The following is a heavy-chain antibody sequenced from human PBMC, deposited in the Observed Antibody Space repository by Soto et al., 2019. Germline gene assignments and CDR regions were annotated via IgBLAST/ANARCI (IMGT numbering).Heavy chain of an antibody. J-gene: IGHJ4*02. CDR3: ARAREGYSSGWYLVY. CDR2: LSYDGSNR. D-gene: IGHD6-19*01. Sequence: QVQLVESGGGVVQPGRSLRLSCAASGFTFRNYAMHCVRQAPGKGLEWVAVLSYDGSNRYYTHSVKGRFTISRDNSKNTLYLQMNNLRAEDTAVYYCARAREGYSSGWYLVYWGQGTLVTVSS. CDR1: GFTFRNYA. V-gene: IGHV3-30*14.